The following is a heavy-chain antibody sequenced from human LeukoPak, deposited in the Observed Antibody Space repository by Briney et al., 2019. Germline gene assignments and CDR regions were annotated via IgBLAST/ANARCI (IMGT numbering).Heavy chain of an antibody. D-gene: IGHD1-26*01. CDR2: IYYSGST. Sequence: KSSETLSLTCTVSGGSISSYYWSWIRQPPGKGLEWIGYIYYSGSTNYNPSLKSRVTISVDTSKNQFSLKLSSVTAADAAVYYCAGQVGARIRYYYTSGLDVWGQGTTVAVSS. CDR1: GGSISSYY. J-gene: IGHJ6*02. V-gene: IGHV4-59*01. CDR3: AGQVGARIRYYYTSGLDV.